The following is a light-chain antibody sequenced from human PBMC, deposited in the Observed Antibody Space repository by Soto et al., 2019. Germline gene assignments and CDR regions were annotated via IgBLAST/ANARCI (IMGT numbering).Light chain of an antibody. CDR3: PQYASSLT. Sequence: EIVLTQSPGSLSLSLGERATLSCRASQSVDSAFFAWYQQKPGQPPRLLMYGASRWATGIPDTFSGSGSGTDFTLTISRLDPEDFPVDYGPQYASSLTFGQGTKVEI. CDR1: QSVDSAF. V-gene: IGKV3-20*01. CDR2: GAS. J-gene: IGKJ1*01.